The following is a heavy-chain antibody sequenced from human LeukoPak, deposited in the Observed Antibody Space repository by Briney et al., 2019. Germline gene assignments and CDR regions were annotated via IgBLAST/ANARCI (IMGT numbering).Heavy chain of an antibody. J-gene: IGHJ6*02. CDR3: ARGTTTVTTCISCYGMDV. CDR2: ISYDGSNK. D-gene: IGHD4-17*01. V-gene: IGHV3-30*04. Sequence: GGSLRLSCAASGFTFSSYAMNWVRQAPGKGLEWVAVISYDGSNKYYADSVKGRFTISRDNSKNTLYLQMNSLRAEDTAVYYCARGTTTVTTCISCYGMDVWGQGTTVTVSS. CDR1: GFTFSSYA.